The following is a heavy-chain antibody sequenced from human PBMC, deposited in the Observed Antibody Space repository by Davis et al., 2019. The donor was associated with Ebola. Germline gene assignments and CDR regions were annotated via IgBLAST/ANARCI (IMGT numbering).Heavy chain of an antibody. V-gene: IGHV1-3*01. CDR3: ARGDETGTLGY. CDR1: GYTLTELS. Sequence: ASVKVSCKVSGYTLTELSMHWVRQAPGKGLEWMGWINAGNGNTKYSQKFQGRVTITRDTSASTAYMELSSLRSEDTAVYYCARGDETGTLGYWGQGTLVTVSS. J-gene: IGHJ4*02. CDR2: INAGNGNT. D-gene: IGHD1/OR15-1a*01.